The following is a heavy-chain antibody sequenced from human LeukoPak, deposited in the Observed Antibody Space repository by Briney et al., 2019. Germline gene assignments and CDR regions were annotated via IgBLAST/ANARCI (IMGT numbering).Heavy chain of an antibody. CDR1: GGSFSGYY. Sequence: PSETLSLTCAVYGGSFSGYYWSWIRQPPGKGLEWIGEINHSGSTNYNPFLKSRVTMSVDTSKNQFSLKLSSVTAADTAVYYCARVHDSSGYRGAFDIWGQGTMVTVSS. V-gene: IGHV4-34*01. CDR3: ARVHDSSGYRGAFDI. CDR2: INHSGST. J-gene: IGHJ3*02. D-gene: IGHD3-22*01.